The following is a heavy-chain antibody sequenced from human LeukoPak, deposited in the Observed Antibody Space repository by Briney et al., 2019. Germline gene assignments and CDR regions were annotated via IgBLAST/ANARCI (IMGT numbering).Heavy chain of an antibody. CDR2: ISYDGSNK. CDR3: RHDYGDY. Sequence: GGSLGLSCAASGFTFSSYAMHWVRQAPGKGLEWVAVISYDGSNKYYADSVKGRFTISRDNSKNTLYLQMNSLRAEDTAVYYCRHDYGDYWGQGTLVTVSS. CDR1: GFTFSSYA. V-gene: IGHV3-30-3*01. J-gene: IGHJ4*02.